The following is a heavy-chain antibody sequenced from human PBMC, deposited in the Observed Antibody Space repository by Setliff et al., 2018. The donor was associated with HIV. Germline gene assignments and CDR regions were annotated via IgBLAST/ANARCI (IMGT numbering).Heavy chain of an antibody. Sequence: SETLSLTCTVSGGSISSSSDYWGGSRQPPGKGIEGIGTIYYSGTTYCNPSLKSRVTISLDASKNQFSLKLNSVTAADTAVYYCATDRQIGVEGAAAYDSWGQGSVVTVSS. V-gene: IGHV4-39*07. CDR3: ATDRQIGVEGAAAYDS. CDR2: IYYSGTT. D-gene: IGHD1-26*01. CDR1: GGSISSSSDY. J-gene: IGHJ3*02.